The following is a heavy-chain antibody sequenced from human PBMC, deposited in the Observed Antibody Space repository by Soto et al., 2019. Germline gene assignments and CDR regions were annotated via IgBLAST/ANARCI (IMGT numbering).Heavy chain of an antibody. CDR1: GCHFAGYF. Sequence: PGESLKISCKVSGCHFAGYFIAWVRQLPGKGLELMGIIYPSDSDTRYRPSFQGQVTISADQSISSAYLQWSSLRASDTAMYYCARGGVSTPTFDYWGQGTPVPVSS. D-gene: IGHD3-3*01. CDR2: IYPSDSDT. CDR3: ARGGVSTPTFDY. J-gene: IGHJ4*02. V-gene: IGHV5-51*01.